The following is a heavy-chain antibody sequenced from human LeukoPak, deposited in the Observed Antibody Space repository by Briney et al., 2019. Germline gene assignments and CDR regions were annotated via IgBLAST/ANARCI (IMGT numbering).Heavy chain of an antibody. CDR2: INWNGGST. CDR1: GFTFDDYG. V-gene: IGHV3-20*04. D-gene: IGHD2-15*01. Sequence: PGGSLRLSCAASGFTFDDYGMSWVRHAPGKGLEWVSGINWNGGSTGYADSVKGRFTISGDNAKNSLYLQMNSLRAEDTALYYCARAVGSEYAFDIWGQGTMVTVSS. CDR3: ARAVGSEYAFDI. J-gene: IGHJ3*02.